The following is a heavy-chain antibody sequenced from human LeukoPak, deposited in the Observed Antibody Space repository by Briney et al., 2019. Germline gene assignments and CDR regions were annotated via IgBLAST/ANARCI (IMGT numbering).Heavy chain of an antibody. CDR2: MYYSGST. V-gene: IGHV4-59*01. CDR3: ASVYIAVAGRGYFDY. J-gene: IGHJ4*02. D-gene: IGHD6-19*01. Sequence: SETLSLTCTVSGGSISSYYWSWIRQPPGKGLEWIGYMYYSGSTNYNPSLKSRVTISVDTSKNQFSLKLTSVTAADTAVYYCASVYIAVAGRGYFDYWGQGTLVTVSS. CDR1: GGSISSYY.